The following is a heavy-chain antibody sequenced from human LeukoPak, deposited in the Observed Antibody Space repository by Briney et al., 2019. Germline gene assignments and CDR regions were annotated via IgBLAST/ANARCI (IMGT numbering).Heavy chain of an antibody. CDR2: FDPEDGET. Sequence: GASVTVSDTVFGYTLTELSMLWVRQAPGKGLEWMGSFDPEDGETIYAQKFQGRVTMTEDTSTDTAYMELSSLRSEDTAVYYCAAAGTYWGQGTLVTGSS. D-gene: IGHD6-13*01. CDR1: GYTLTELS. J-gene: IGHJ4*02. CDR3: AAAGTY. V-gene: IGHV1-24*01.